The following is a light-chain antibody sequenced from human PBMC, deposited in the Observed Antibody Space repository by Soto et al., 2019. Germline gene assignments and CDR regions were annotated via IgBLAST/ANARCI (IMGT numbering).Light chain of an antibody. CDR1: QRVSSN. V-gene: IGKV3-15*01. J-gene: IGKJ4*01. Sequence: EIVLTQSPGTLSLSPGDRATLSCRASQRVSSNYLAWYQQRPGQAPRLLIYDKSSRAPGVPARFSGSGTGTGFTLTINSLQSEDVGVYYCQQYNSWPRTFGGGTKVDIK. CDR3: QQYNSWPRT. CDR2: DKS.